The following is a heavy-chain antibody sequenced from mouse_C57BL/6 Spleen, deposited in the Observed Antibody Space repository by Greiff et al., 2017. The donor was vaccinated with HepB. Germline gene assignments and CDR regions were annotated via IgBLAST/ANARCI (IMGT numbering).Heavy chain of an antibody. J-gene: IGHJ2*01. CDR1: GYTFTSYW. D-gene: IGHD1-1*01. Sequence: QVQLQHPGAELVKPGASVKMSCKASGYTFTSYWITWVKQRPGQGLEWIGDIYPGSGSTNYNEKFKSKATLTVDTSSSTAYMQLSSLTSEDSAVYYGARITTVVADDFDYWGQGTTLTVSS. V-gene: IGHV1-55*01. CDR3: ARITTVVADDFDY. CDR2: IYPGSGST.